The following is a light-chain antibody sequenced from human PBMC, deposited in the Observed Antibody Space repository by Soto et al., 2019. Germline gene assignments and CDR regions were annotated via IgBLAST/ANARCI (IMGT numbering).Light chain of an antibody. CDR3: SSYTSSSTLVV. CDR2: EVS. J-gene: IGLJ2*01. Sequence: QSVLTQPASVSGSPGQSITISCTGTSSDVGGYNYVSWYQQHPGKAPKLMIYEVSNRPSWVSNRFSGSKSGNTASLTISGLQAEDDAAYYCSSYTSSSTLVVFGGGTKLTVL. CDR1: SSDVGGYNY. V-gene: IGLV2-14*01.